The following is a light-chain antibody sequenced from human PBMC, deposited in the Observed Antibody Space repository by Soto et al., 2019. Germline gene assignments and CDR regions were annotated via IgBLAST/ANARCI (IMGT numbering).Light chain of an antibody. CDR3: QHYNTYPWT. Sequence: IQVTRSTSALSACFGDRFTIPCRASQSIRYWVAWYQHKPGKAPKLLIYDASTLESGVPTRFSGSGSGTEFTLTISSLQPGDFATYYCQHYNTYPWTFGQGTRLAIK. CDR1: QSIRYW. CDR2: DAS. J-gene: IGKJ5*01. V-gene: IGKV1-5*01.